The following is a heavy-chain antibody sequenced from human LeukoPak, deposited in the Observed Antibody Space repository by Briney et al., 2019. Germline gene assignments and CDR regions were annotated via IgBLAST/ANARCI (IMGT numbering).Heavy chain of an antibody. CDR1: GFTFSSYG. Sequence: PGGSLRLSCAASGFTFSSYGMHWVRQAPGKGLEWVAFIRYDGSNKYYADSVKGRFTISRDNSKNTLYLQMNSLRAEDTAVYYCARDYYGDYAYYFDYWGQGTLVTVSS. D-gene: IGHD4-17*01. CDR2: IRYDGSNK. CDR3: ARDYYGDYAYYFDY. J-gene: IGHJ4*02. V-gene: IGHV3-30*02.